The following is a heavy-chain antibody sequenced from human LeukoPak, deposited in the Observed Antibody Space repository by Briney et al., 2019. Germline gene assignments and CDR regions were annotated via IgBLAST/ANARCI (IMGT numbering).Heavy chain of an antibody. D-gene: IGHD2-2*01. CDR1: GYAFSNSG. Sequence: ASVKVSCKASGYAFSNSGISWVRHPPGQGLEWMGWITPNNGYAHYAQKLQGRVTMTTDTFTSTAYMELRSLRSDDTAVYYCARNKSTTLGDYWGQGTLVTVSS. CDR2: ITPNNGYA. V-gene: IGHV1-18*01. J-gene: IGHJ4*02. CDR3: ARNKSTTLGDY.